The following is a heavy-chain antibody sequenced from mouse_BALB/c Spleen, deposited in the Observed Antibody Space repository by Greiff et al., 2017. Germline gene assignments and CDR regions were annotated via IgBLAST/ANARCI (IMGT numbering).Heavy chain of an antibody. CDR1: GYTFTSYW. J-gene: IGHJ2*01. CDR2: INPSTGYT. CDR3: ARSEVVYFDY. Sequence: QVQLHQSGAELAKPGASVKMSCKASGYTFTSYWMHWVKQRPGQGLEWIGYINPSTGYTEYNQKFKDKATLTADKSSSTAYMQLSSLTSEDSAVYYCARSEVVYFDYWGQGTTLTVSS. V-gene: IGHV1-7*01. D-gene: IGHD1-1*02.